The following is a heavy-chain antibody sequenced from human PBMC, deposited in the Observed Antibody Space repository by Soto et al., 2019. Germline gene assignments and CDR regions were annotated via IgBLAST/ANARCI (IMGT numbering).Heavy chain of an antibody. V-gene: IGHV3-7*04. CDR1: GFTFSAFW. Sequence: EVQLVESGGGLVQPGESLRLSCAASGFTFSAFWMTWLRQAPGKGLEWVANIKRDGTVTHYGDSVEGRCTLSRDNAQNSLFQQLNNLRPEDTAMYYCARDLSPPGDFFYDAFDVWGQGTFVTVSS. CDR3: ARDLSPPGDFFYDAFDV. D-gene: IGHD2-21*02. CDR2: IKRDGTVT. J-gene: IGHJ3*01.